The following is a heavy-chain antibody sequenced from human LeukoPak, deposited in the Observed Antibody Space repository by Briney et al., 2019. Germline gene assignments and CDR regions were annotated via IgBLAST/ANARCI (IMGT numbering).Heavy chain of an antibody. CDR1: AYTFTSYD. D-gene: IGHD3-10*01. Sequence: ASVKVSCKASAYTFTSYDINWVRQATGQGLEWMGWMNPNSGNTGYAQKFQGRVTMTRNTSISTAYMELSSLRSEDTAVYYCARGPLLWFANYYYYYMDVWGKGTTVTISS. J-gene: IGHJ6*03. CDR2: MNPNSGNT. CDR3: ARGPLLWFANYYYYYMDV. V-gene: IGHV1-8*01.